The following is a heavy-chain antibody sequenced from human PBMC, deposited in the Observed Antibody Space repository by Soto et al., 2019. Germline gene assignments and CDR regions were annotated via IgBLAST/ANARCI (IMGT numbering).Heavy chain of an antibody. CDR3: ARLGDYDFWSGYNYFDY. CDR1: GGSISSSSYY. J-gene: IGHJ4*02. D-gene: IGHD3-3*01. V-gene: IGHV4-39*01. Sequence: QLQLQESGPGLVKPSETLSLTCTVSGGSISSSSYYWGWIRQPPGKGLEWIGSIYYSGSTYYTPSLKSRVTISVDTSKNQFSLKLSSVTAADTAVYYCARLGDYDFWSGYNYFDYWGQGTLVTVSS. CDR2: IYYSGST.